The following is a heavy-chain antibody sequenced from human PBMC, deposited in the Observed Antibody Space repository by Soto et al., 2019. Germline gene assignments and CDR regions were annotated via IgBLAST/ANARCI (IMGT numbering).Heavy chain of an antibody. CDR3: ARSIMITHHWFDP. V-gene: IGHV4-59*08. Sequence: SETLSLTCTVSGGSISSYYWSWIRQPPGKGLEWIGYIYYSGSTNYNPSLKSRVTISVDTSKNQFSLKLSSVTAADTAVYYCARSIMITHHWFDPWGQGTLVTVSS. CDR2: IYYSGST. J-gene: IGHJ5*02. D-gene: IGHD3-16*01. CDR1: GGSISSYY.